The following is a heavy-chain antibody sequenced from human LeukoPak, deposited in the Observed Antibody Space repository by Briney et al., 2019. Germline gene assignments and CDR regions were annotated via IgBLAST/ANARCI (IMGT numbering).Heavy chain of an antibody. Sequence: GGSLRLSCEAFGFTFRAYGMHWVRQAPGKRLEWVAVISYDEYEKDYADSAKGRFTISRDNSKNTLYLQMNSLRVEDTAVYYCARGTRTYAYYGLDVWGPGTTVTVSS. CDR1: GFTFRAYG. D-gene: IGHD2-2*01. CDR2: ISYDEYEK. V-gene: IGHV3-30-3*01. J-gene: IGHJ6*02. CDR3: ARGTRTYAYYGLDV.